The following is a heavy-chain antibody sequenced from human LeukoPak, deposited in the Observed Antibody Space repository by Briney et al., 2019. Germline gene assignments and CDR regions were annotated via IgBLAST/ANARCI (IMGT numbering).Heavy chain of an antibody. CDR2: IYYSGST. J-gene: IGHJ3*02. CDR1: GGSISSYY. Sequence: SETLSLTCTVSGGSISSYYWSWIRQPPGKRLEWIGYIYYSGSTNYNPSLKSRVTISVDTSKNQCSLKLSSVTAADTAVYYCARAVAAYDILTGYSDDAFDIWGQGTMVTVSS. V-gene: IGHV4-59*01. CDR3: ARAVAAYDILTGYSDDAFDI. D-gene: IGHD3-9*01.